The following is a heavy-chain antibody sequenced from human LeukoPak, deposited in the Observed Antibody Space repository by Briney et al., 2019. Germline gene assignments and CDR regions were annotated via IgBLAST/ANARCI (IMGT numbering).Heavy chain of an antibody. CDR2: ISGSGGST. D-gene: IGHD3-22*01. J-gene: IGHJ4*02. Sequence: GGSLRLSCAASRFTFSSYAMSWVRQAPGKGLEWVSAISGSGGSTYYADSVKGRFTISRDNSKNTLYLQMNSLRAEDTAVYYCAKASAMIVVVSKHFDYWGQGTLVTVSS. V-gene: IGHV3-23*01. CDR1: RFTFSSYA. CDR3: AKASAMIVVVSKHFDY.